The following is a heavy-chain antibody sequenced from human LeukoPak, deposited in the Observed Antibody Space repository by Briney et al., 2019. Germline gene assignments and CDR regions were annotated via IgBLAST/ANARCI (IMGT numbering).Heavy chain of an antibody. CDR1: GFTFSNYA. D-gene: IGHD6-13*01. Sequence: GGSLRLSRAASGFTFSNYAMNWVRQAPGKGLEWVSAISGGGGTTYYAHSVKGRFTISRDNSKNTLYLQMNSLRAEDTALYYCAKDRTSWQQLVLGYWGQGTLVTVSS. CDR3: AKDRTSWQQLVLGY. J-gene: IGHJ4*02. CDR2: ISGGGGTT. V-gene: IGHV3-23*01.